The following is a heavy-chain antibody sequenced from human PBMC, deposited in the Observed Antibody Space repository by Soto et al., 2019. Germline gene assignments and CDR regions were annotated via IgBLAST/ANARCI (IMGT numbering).Heavy chain of an antibody. CDR2: IHYSGSI. Sequence: SETLSLTCTVSGGSISTDHYHWTWIRQTPGKGLEWIGYIHYSGSIHFNPSLQSRVSMSVDTSKNLFSLKLSSVTAADTAVYYCARVPDIVVVVAAILFDYWGQGTLVTVSS. J-gene: IGHJ4*02. D-gene: IGHD2-15*01. CDR3: ARVPDIVVVVAAILFDY. V-gene: IGHV4-30-4*01. CDR1: GGSISTDHYH.